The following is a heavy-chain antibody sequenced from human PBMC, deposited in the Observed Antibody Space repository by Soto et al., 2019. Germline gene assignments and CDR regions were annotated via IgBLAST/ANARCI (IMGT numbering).Heavy chain of an antibody. V-gene: IGHV4-34*01. CDR3: ARGRSPVVVVAATSSLYYFDY. Sequence: SQTLSLTCAVDGGSFRGYYWSWIRQPPGKGLEWIGEINHSGSTNYNPSLKSRVTISVDTSKNQFSLKLSSVTAADTAVYYCARGRSPVVVVAATSSLYYFDYWGQGTLVTVSS. D-gene: IGHD2-15*01. J-gene: IGHJ4*02. CDR1: GGSFRGYY. CDR2: INHSGST.